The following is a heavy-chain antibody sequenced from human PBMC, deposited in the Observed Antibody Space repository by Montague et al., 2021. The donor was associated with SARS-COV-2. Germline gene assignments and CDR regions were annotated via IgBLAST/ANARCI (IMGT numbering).Heavy chain of an antibody. Sequence: SETLSLTCTVSGGSISSYYWSWIRQPPGKGLEWIGYIYYSGSTNYNPSLKSRVTISVDTSKNQFSLKLSSVTAADTAVYYCARDRRFLEWPGLYYYYGMDVWGQGTTVTVSS. CDR1: GGSISSYY. CDR3: ARDRRFLEWPGLYYYYGMDV. V-gene: IGHV4-59*01. CDR2: IYYSGST. J-gene: IGHJ6*02. D-gene: IGHD3-3*01.